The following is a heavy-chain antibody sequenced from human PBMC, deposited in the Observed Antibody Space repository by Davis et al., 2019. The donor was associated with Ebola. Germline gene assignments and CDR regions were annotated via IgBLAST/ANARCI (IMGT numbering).Heavy chain of an antibody. J-gene: IGHJ4*02. V-gene: IGHV3-74*01. CDR2: INDDGTTT. D-gene: IGHD3-10*01. CDR1: GITFSNSW. Sequence: PGGSLRLSCGASGITFSNSWMHWVRQAPGKGLVWVSRINDDGTTTHYADSVKGRFTISRDNAKNTLYLQMSSLRAEDTAMYYCARDLHGPTGMAYWGQGTLVTVSS. CDR3: ARDLHGPTGMAY.